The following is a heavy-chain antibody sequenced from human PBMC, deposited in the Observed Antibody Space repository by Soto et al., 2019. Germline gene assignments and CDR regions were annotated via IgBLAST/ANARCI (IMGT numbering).Heavy chain of an antibody. CDR3: ARGRDGYNYPSYFDL. D-gene: IGHD5-12*01. V-gene: IGHV4-31*03. J-gene: IGHJ2*01. Sequence: QVQLQESGPGLVKPSQTLSLTCTVSGGSISSGGYYWSWIRQHPGKGLEWIGYIYYSGSTYYNPSLKSRVTISVDTSKIQFSLKLSSVTAADTAVYYCARGRDGYNYPSYFDLWGRGTLVTVSS. CDR1: GGSISSGGYY. CDR2: IYYSGST.